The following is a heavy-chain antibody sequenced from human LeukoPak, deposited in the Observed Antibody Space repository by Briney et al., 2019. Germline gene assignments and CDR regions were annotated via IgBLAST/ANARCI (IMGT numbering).Heavy chain of an antibody. CDR1: GGTFSSYA. V-gene: IGHV1-69*13. CDR2: IGPIFGTA. D-gene: IGHD4-17*01. CDR3: ARDRDGDYASGRYYYYYGMDV. Sequence: ASVKVSCKASGGTFSSYAISWVRQAPAQGLEGMGGIGPIFGTANYAQKFQGRVTITADQSTSTAYMELSSLRSEDTAVYYCARDRDGDYASGRYYYYYGMDVWGKGTTVTVSS. J-gene: IGHJ6*04.